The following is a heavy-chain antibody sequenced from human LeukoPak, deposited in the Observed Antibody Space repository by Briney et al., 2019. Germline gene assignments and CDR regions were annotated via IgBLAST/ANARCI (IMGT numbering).Heavy chain of an antibody. D-gene: IGHD3-22*01. V-gene: IGHV4-61*02. Sequence: PSETLSLTCTVSGGPISSGSYYWSWIRPPAGKGLEWIGRIYTSGSTNYNPSLKSRVTISVDTSKNQFSLKLSSVTAADTAVYYCASTSAYYYDSSGYYYHFDYWGQGTLVTVSS. CDR2: IYTSGST. CDR3: ASTSAYYYDSSGYYYHFDY. J-gene: IGHJ4*02. CDR1: GGPISSGSYY.